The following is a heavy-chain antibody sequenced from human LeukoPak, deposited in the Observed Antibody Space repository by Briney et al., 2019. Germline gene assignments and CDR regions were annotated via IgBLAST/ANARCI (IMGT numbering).Heavy chain of an antibody. V-gene: IGHV3-30*19. Sequence: GGSLRLSYAASGFTFSSYGMHWVRQAPGKGLEWVAVISYDGSNKYYADSVKGRFTISRDNSKNTLYLQMNSLRAEDTAVHYCARAKQWLVNFDYWGQGTLVTVSS. CDR3: ARAKQWLVNFDY. D-gene: IGHD6-19*01. CDR2: ISYDGSNK. J-gene: IGHJ4*02. CDR1: GFTFSSYG.